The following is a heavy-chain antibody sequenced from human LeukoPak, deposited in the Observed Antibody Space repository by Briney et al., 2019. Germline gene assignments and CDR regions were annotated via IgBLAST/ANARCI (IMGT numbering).Heavy chain of an antibody. CDR2: IKWNGGST. CDR3: ARGIAAAGLYYFDY. V-gene: IGHV3-20*04. Sequence: GGSMRLSCAASGFTFDDYGMSWVRQAPGKGLEWVSGIKWNGGSTGYADSVKGRFTISRDNAKNSLYLQMNSLRAEDTALYYCARGIAAAGLYYFDYWGQGTLVTVSS. J-gene: IGHJ4*02. CDR1: GFTFDDYG. D-gene: IGHD6-13*01.